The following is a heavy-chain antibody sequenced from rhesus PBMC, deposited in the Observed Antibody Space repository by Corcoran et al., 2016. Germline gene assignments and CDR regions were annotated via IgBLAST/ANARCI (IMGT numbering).Heavy chain of an antibody. CDR3: AGRSGGYCSGGVCYGFDY. V-gene: IGHV4-127*01. CDR1: GYSISRGYG. CDR2: YYGGSGST. D-gene: IGHD2-8*01. Sequence: QVQLQESGPGLVKPSETLSLTCAVSGYSISRGYGWGWIRQPPGKGLEWIGQYYGGSGSTYYNPPLKSRVTVSQDTSKNQFTLKLSSVTAADAAVYYCAGRSGGYCSGGVCYGFDYWGQGVLVTVSS. J-gene: IGHJ4*01.